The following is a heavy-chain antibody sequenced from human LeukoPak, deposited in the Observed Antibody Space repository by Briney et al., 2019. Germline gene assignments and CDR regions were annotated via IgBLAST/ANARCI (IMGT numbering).Heavy chain of an antibody. D-gene: IGHD3-10*01. CDR3: ARERITRDWFDP. Sequence: ASVKVSCKASGYTFTSSYMHWVRQAPGQGLEWMGIINPSGGSTSYAQKFQGRVTMTRDTSTSTVYMELSSLRSEDTAVYYCARERITRDWFDPWGQGTLVTVSS. CDR2: INPSGGST. V-gene: IGHV1-46*01. J-gene: IGHJ5*02. CDR1: GYTFTSSY.